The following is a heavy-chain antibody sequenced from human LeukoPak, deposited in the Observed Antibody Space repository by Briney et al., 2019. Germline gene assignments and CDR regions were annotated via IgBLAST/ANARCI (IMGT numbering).Heavy chain of an antibody. CDR3: AKFDYGVNIYGMDV. CDR2: ISGSGGST. J-gene: IGHJ6*02. Sequence: PGASLRLSCAASGFTFSSYAMSWVRQAPGRGLGGVSAISGSGGSTYYADSVKGRFTISRDNSKNTLYLQMNSLRAEDTAVYYCAKFDYGVNIYGMDVWGQGTTVTVSS. CDR1: GFTFSSYA. D-gene: IGHD4-23*01. V-gene: IGHV3-23*01.